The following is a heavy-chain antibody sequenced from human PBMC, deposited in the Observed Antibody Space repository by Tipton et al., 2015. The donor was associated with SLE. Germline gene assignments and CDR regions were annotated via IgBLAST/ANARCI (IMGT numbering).Heavy chain of an antibody. CDR2: IYYSGST. Sequence: TLSLTCAVSCGSISSYYWSWIRQPPGKGLEWIGYIYYSGSTNYNPSLKSRVTISVDTSKNQFSLKLSSVTAADTAVYYCARGGDILTGYNPIWGQGTLVTVSS. CDR3: ARGGDILTGYNPI. CDR1: CGSISSYY. V-gene: IGHV4-59*01. J-gene: IGHJ4*02. D-gene: IGHD3-9*01.